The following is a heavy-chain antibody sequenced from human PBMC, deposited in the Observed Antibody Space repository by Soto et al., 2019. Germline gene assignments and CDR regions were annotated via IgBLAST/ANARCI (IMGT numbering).Heavy chain of an antibody. D-gene: IGHD5-12*01. Sequence: KPSETLSLTCAVSGGSISSGGYSGSWIRQPPGKGLEWLGYIYHSGITYYNPSLKSRLTISIDRSKNQFSLRLRSVIAADTALYYCARTGYEYNFYYGMDVWGQGTTVTVSS. CDR3: ARTGYEYNFYYGMDV. J-gene: IGHJ6*02. CDR1: GGSISSGGYS. CDR2: IYHSGIT. V-gene: IGHV4-30-2*01.